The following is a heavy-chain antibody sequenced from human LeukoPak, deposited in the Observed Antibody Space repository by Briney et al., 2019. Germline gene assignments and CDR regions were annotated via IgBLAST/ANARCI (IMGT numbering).Heavy chain of an antibody. Sequence: ASVKVSCKASGYTFTIYGISWVRQAPGQGLEWMGWISAYNGNTNYAQKLQGRVTMTTDTSTSTAYMELRSLRSDDTAVYYCARDSADIVVVPAAIVMWGQGTLVTVSS. CDR2: ISAYNGNT. CDR1: GYTFTIYG. V-gene: IGHV1-18*01. CDR3: ARDSADIVVVPAAIVM. D-gene: IGHD2-2*01. J-gene: IGHJ4*02.